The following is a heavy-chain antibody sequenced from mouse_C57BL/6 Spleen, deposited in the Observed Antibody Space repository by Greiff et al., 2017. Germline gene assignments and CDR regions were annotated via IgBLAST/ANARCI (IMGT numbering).Heavy chain of an antibody. CDR2: IYPGSGNT. CDR3: ARGGDYYAMDY. CDR1: GYTFTAYY. D-gene: IGHD3-3*01. J-gene: IGHJ4*01. V-gene: IGHV1-76*01. Sequence: QVQLQQSGAELVRPGASVKLSCKASGYTFTAYYINWVKQRPGQGLEWIARIYPGSGNTYYNEKFKGKATLTAEKSSSTAYMQLSSLTSEDSAVYFCARGGDYYAMDYWGQGTSVTVSS.